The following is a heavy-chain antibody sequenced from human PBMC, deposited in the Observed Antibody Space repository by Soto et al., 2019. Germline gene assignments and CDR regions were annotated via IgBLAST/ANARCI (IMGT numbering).Heavy chain of an antibody. CDR1: GGSFSGYY. Sequence: SETLSLTCAVYGGSFSGYYWSWIRQPPGKGLEWIGEINHSGSTNYNPSLKSRVTISVDTSKSQFSLKLSSVTAADTAVYYCAGDTAYDYYYYYGMDVWGQGTTVTVSS. CDR2: INHSGST. D-gene: IGHD5-18*01. CDR3: AGDTAYDYYYYYGMDV. J-gene: IGHJ6*02. V-gene: IGHV4-34*01.